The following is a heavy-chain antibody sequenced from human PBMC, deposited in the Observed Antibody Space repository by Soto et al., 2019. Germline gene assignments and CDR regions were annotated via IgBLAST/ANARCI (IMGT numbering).Heavy chain of an antibody. V-gene: IGHV1-8*01. Sequence: ASVKVSCKASGYTFTSYDIYWVRQATGQGLEWMGWMNPNSGNTGYAQKFQGRVTMTRNTSISTAYMELSSLRSEDTAVYYCARAYLLGSSSSSPNYFDYWGQGTLVTVSS. D-gene: IGHD6-6*01. J-gene: IGHJ4*02. CDR2: MNPNSGNT. CDR1: GYTFTSYD. CDR3: ARAYLLGSSSSSPNYFDY.